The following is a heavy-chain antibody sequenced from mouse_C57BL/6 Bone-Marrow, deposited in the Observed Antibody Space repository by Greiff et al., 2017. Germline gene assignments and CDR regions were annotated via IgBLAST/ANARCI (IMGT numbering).Heavy chain of an antibody. J-gene: IGHJ2*01. CDR2: IWGGGST. CDR3: ARRSTEYYLDY. Sequence: QVQLKESGPGLVAPSQSLSITCTVSGFSLSRYSVHWIRQPPGKGLEWLGMIWGGGSTDYNSALKSRLSISEDYSKSQVFLKMNSLQADDTAIYYCARRSTEYYLDYWGQGTTLTVSS. CDR1: GFSLSRYS. V-gene: IGHV2-6-4*01.